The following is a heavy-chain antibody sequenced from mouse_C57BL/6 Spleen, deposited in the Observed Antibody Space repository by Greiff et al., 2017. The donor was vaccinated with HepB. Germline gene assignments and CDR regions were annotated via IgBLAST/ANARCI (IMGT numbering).Heavy chain of an antibody. CDR3: TSWGDGHDGYYAMDY. CDR1: GFNIKDDY. V-gene: IGHV14-4*01. CDR2: IDPENGDT. J-gene: IGHJ4*01. Sequence: EVKLLESGAELVRPGASVKLSCTASGFNIKDDYMHWVKQRPEQGLEWIGWIDPENGDTEYASKFQGKATITADTSSNTAYLQLSSLTSKDTAVYYCTSWGDGHDGYYAMDYWGQGTSVTVSS. D-gene: IGHD2-3*01.